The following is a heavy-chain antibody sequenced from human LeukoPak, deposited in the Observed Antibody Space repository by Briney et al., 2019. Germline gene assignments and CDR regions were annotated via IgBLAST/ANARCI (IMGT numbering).Heavy chain of an antibody. D-gene: IGHD3-3*01. V-gene: IGHV4-39*01. CDR3: ASTLRFLPYRRFDY. Sequence: SSETLSLTCSVSGGSIISSNYYWGWIRQPPGKGLEWIGSIYQSGSGSSYYNPSLKSRVTISGDTSKNQFFLRLSSVTAADTAVYYCASTLRFLPYRRFDYWGQGTLVTVPS. CDR1: GGSIISSNYY. J-gene: IGHJ4*02. CDR2: IYQSGSGSS.